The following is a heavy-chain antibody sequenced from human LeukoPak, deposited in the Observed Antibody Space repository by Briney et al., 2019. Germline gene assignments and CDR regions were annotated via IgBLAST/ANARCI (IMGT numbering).Heavy chain of an antibody. J-gene: IGHJ4*02. Sequence: TSETLSLTCTVSGGSISSDYWSWIRQPAGKGLEWISRVYTSGRTNYNPSLKSRVTMSIDTSKNQFSLKLSSVTAADTAVYYCARVPTGYYYLDYWGQGTLVTVSS. CDR3: ARVPTGYYYLDY. D-gene: IGHD3-9*01. CDR2: VYTSGRT. CDR1: GGSISSDY. V-gene: IGHV4-4*07.